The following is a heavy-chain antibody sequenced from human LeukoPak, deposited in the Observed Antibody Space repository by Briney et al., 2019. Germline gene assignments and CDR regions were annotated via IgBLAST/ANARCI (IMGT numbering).Heavy chain of an antibody. V-gene: IGHV3-7*01. D-gene: IGHD3-16*02. CDR2: KKKNGGKK. CDR1: GFTFSSYG. J-gene: IGHJ4*02. CDR3: ARAARDYDYVWGSYRYPYYFDY. Sequence: PGGSLRLSCAASGFTFSSYGLSWAAQAPGKGLNGVPNKKKNGGKKYYVDSVKGRFTISRDNAKNSLYLQMNSLRAEDTAVYYCARAARDYDYVWGSYRYPYYFDYWGQGTLVTVSS.